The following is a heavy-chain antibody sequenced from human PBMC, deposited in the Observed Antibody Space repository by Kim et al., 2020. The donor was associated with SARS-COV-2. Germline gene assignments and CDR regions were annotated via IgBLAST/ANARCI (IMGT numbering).Heavy chain of an antibody. V-gene: IGHV3-53*01. CDR2: IYSGGST. J-gene: IGHJ4*02. D-gene: IGHD3-10*01. Sequence: GGSLRLSCAASGFTVSSNYMSWVRQAPGKGLEWVSVIYSGGSTYYADSVKGRFTISRDNSKNTLYLQMNSLRAEDTAVYYCARDQTYYGSGRYLEAGFDYWGQGTLVTVSS. CDR1: GFTVSSNY. CDR3: ARDQTYYGSGRYLEAGFDY.